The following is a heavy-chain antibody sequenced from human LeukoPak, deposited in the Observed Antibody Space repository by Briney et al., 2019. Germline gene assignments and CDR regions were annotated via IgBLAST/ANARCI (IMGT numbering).Heavy chain of an antibody. CDR1: GFTFSTYW. D-gene: IGHD3-3*01. V-gene: IGHV3-7*01. Sequence: GRCLRLSCAVSGFTFSTYWMSWVRQAPGKGLEYVANINQDGSEKYYVDSVKGRFTVSRDNAKNSLYLQMNSLRAEDTAVYYCARDPRSGGYFDYWGQGTLVTVFS. J-gene: IGHJ4*02. CDR2: INQDGSEK. CDR3: ARDPRSGGYFDY.